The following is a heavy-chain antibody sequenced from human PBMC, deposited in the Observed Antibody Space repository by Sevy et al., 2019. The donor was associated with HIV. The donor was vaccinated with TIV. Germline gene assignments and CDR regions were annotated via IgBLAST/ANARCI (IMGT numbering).Heavy chain of an antibody. V-gene: IGHV3-53*01. D-gene: IGHD2-15*01. Sequence: GGSLRLSCAASGFTVSRKYMSWVRQAPGKGLEWVSVIYSGGSTYYADSVKGRFTISRDNSKNTLYLQMNSLRAEDTAVYYCARSPGYCSGGSCYDYYYYGMDVWGQGTTVTVSS. J-gene: IGHJ6*02. CDR2: IYSGGST. CDR3: ARSPGYCSGGSCYDYYYYGMDV. CDR1: GFTVSRKY.